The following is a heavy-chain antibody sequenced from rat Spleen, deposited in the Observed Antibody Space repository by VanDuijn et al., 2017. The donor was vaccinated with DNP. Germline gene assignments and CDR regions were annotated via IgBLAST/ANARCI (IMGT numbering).Heavy chain of an antibody. CDR2: IWNNGGT. Sequence: QVQLTESGPGLVQPSETLSLTCTVSGFSLTGYSVYWVRQPPGKGLEWMGVIWNNGGTRYNSVLKSRLRITKDTSKSQVFLKMNSLQTEDTAAYYCARSPETSYIYFPWAYWGQGVMVTVSS. CDR1: GFSLTGYS. D-gene: IGHD1-2*01. V-gene: IGHV2-41*01. CDR3: ARSPETSYIYFPWAY. J-gene: IGHJ2*01.